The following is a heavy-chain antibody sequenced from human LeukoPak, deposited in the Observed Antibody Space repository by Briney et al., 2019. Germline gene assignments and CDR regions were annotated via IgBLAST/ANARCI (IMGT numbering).Heavy chain of an antibody. CDR1: GGSFSSSTYH. CDR3: ARARWYHSGPDAFDI. D-gene: IGHD4-23*01. Sequence: SETLSLTCTVSGGSFSSSTYHWGWIRQPPGKGLEWIGTMYDSGSTNYNPSLKSRVTISVDTSKNQFSLKLSSVTAADTAVYYCARARWYHSGPDAFDIWGQGTMVTVSS. V-gene: IGHV4-39*07. CDR2: MYDSGST. J-gene: IGHJ3*02.